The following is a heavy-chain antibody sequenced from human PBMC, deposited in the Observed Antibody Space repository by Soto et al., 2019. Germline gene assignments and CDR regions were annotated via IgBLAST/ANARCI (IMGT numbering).Heavy chain of an antibody. CDR1: GYTFSGHY. CDR2: INPKTGGT. V-gene: IGHV1-2*02. CDR3: AKDGGPAFTFDH. J-gene: IGHJ4*02. Sequence: VQLEQSGAKVKKPGASVKVSCKASGYTFSGHYMHWVRHAPGQAPEWMGWINPKTGGTKFAPKFQGGVTVTTDTAISTVYLEIVGLTSADSAVYYCAKDGGPAFTFDHWGLGTLVFVSS. D-gene: IGHD6-25*01.